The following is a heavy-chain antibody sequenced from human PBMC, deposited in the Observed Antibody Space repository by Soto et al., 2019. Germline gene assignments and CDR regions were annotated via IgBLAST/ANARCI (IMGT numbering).Heavy chain of an antibody. J-gene: IGHJ4*02. CDR3: ASPDSYFEY. D-gene: IGHD3-22*01. CDR1: GFTFSSFA. Sequence: GGSLRLSCAASGFTFSSFAMHWVRQAPGKRLEWVAVISSDGSNKYYADSVKGRFTISRDNSKNTLYLQMNSLRAEDTAVYYCASPDSYFEYWGQGTLVTVSS. CDR2: ISSDGSNK. V-gene: IGHV3-30-3*01.